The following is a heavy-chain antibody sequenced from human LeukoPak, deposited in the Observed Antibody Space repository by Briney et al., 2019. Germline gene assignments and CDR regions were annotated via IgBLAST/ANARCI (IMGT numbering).Heavy chain of an antibody. Sequence: GGSLRLSCAASASTFSSNWMHWVRRAPGKGVVWGSRISKDGSSTSYADSVKGRFTISRDNAKNTLYLQMSSLTVEDTAVYYCAASMAGFNWFDPWGQGTLVTVSS. CDR3: AASMAGFNWFDP. CDR2: ISKDGSST. V-gene: IGHV3-74*01. CDR1: ASTFSSNW. D-gene: IGHD6-19*01. J-gene: IGHJ5*02.